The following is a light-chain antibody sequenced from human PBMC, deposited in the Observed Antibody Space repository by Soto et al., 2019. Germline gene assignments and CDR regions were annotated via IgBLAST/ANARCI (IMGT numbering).Light chain of an antibody. CDR1: QSINKW. J-gene: IGKJ1*01. CDR3: QQYNRFSWT. CDR2: KAS. V-gene: IGKV1-5*03. Sequence: DIQMTQSPSTLSASVGDRVTITCRASQSINKWLAWYQQKPGKAPKLLIYKASILQSWVPSRFSGTGSGTEFSLTISSLQPDDGASYFCQQYNRFSWTFGQGTKVEIK.